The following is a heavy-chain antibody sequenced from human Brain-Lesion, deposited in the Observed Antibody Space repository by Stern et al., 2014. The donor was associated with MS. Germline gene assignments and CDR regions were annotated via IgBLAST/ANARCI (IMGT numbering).Heavy chain of an antibody. D-gene: IGHD1-26*01. J-gene: IGHJ4*02. CDR3: ATLSPGAGGNYYRHFDY. CDR2: FDPEDGET. CDR1: GYTLTELS. Sequence: QVQLGQSGAEVKKPGASVKVSCKASGYTLTELSMHWVRQAPRKGLEWMGGFDPEDGETIYAQKFQGRVTMTEDTSTDTAYMELSSLRSEDTAVYYCATLSPGAGGNYYRHFDYWGQGTLVTVSS. V-gene: IGHV1-24*01.